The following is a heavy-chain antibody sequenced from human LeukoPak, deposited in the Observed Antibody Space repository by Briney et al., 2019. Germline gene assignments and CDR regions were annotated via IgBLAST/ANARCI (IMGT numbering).Heavy chain of an antibody. CDR1: GGSISSGGYY. D-gene: IGHD3-22*01. Sequence: PSETLSLTCTVSGGSISSGGYYWSWIRQHPGKGLEWIGYIYYSGSTYYNPSLKSRVTISVDTSKNQFSLKLSSVTAADTAVYYCARDRSGYYPDYWGQGTLVTVSS. CDR3: ARDRSGYYPDY. V-gene: IGHV4-30-4*08. J-gene: IGHJ4*02. CDR2: IYYSGST.